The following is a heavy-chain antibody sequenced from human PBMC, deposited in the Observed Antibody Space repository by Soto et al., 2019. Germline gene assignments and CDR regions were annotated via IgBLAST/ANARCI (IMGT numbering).Heavy chain of an antibody. D-gene: IGHD6-13*01. CDR1: GGSISSGDYY. CDR3: ARERPDGSRLDP. V-gene: IGHV4-30-4*01. J-gene: IGHJ5*02. Sequence: QVQLQESGPGLVKPSQNLSLTCTVSGGSISSGDYYWSWIRQPPGTGLEWIGYIYFSGRTYYNPTLKSRVTISVDTSKEQFSLKLSSVTAADRAVYYCARERPDGSRLDPWGQGNLVTVSS. CDR2: IYFSGRT.